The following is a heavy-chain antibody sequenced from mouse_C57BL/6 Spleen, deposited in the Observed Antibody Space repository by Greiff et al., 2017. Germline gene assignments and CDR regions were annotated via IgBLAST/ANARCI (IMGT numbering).Heavy chain of an antibody. D-gene: IGHD4-1*01. CDR3: ARGGNWDGPWFAY. J-gene: IGHJ3*01. CDR1: GYTFTSYW. Sequence: VQLQQPGAELVKPGASVKLSCKASGYTFTSYWMHWVKQRPGQGLEWIGMIHPNSGSTNYNEKFKSKATLTVDKSSSTAYMQLSSLTSEDSAVYYCARGGNWDGPWFAYWGQGTLVTVSA. V-gene: IGHV1-64*01. CDR2: IHPNSGST.